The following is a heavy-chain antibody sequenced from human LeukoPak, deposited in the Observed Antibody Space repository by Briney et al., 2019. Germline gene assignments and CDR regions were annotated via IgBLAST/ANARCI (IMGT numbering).Heavy chain of an antibody. J-gene: IGHJ4*02. CDR1: GGSISGYS. D-gene: IGHD3-22*01. CDR3: ASPGPYYSETSGYLVF. V-gene: IGHV4-59*01. CDR2: FYNSGSS. Sequence: PSETLSLTCTVFGGSISGYSWTWIRQVPGKGLEWIGYFYNSGSSDYNPSLKSRATFSEDTSKNHFSLSLSAVTAADTAVYYCASPGPYYSETSGYLVFWGQGILVTVSS.